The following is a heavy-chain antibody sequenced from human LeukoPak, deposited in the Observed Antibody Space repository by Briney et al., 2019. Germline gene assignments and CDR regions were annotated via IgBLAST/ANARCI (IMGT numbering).Heavy chain of an antibody. CDR3: ARDPGGWSFDS. CDR1: GFTFSSNG. J-gene: IGHJ4*02. CDR2: IWYDGSNK. D-gene: IGHD1-14*01. V-gene: IGHV3-33*01. Sequence: GGSPRLSCAASGFTFSSNGMHWVRQAPGKGLEWVAFIWYDGSNKYYADSVKGRFVISRDNSKNTLYLQMNSLRAEDTALYYCARDPGGWSFDSWGQGTLVTVSS.